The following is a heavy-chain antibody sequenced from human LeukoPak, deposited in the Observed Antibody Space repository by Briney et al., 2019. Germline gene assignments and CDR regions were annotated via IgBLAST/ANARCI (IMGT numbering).Heavy chain of an antibody. CDR1: GFTVSSNY. Sequence: PGGSLRLSCEASGFTVSSNYMSWVRQAPGKGLEWVSAISGSGGSTYYADSVKGRFTISRDNSKNTLYLQMNSLRAEDTAVYYCAKDSLGGPYCMDVWGKGTTVTVSS. CDR3: AKDSLGGPYCMDV. CDR2: ISGSGGST. J-gene: IGHJ6*03. V-gene: IGHV3-23*01. D-gene: IGHD4-23*01.